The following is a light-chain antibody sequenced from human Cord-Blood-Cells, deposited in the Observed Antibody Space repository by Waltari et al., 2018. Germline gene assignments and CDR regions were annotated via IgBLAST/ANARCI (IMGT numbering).Light chain of an antibody. J-gene: IGKJ2*01. CDR1: QSISSW. V-gene: IGKV1-5*01. Sequence: DIQMTQSPPTLSASVGDRVTITCRASQSISSWLAWYQQKPGNAPKLLIYDASSLESGVPSRFSGSGSGTEFTLTISSLQPDDFATYYCQQYNSYSPYTFGQGTKLEIK. CDR2: DAS. CDR3: QQYNSYSPYT.